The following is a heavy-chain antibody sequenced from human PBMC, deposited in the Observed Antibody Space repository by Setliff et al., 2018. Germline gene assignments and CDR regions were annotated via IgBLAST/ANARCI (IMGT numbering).Heavy chain of an antibody. CDR3: ARSLVGATYSVYFDY. CDR2: IIPIFGTA. J-gene: IGHJ4*02. V-gene: IGHV1-69*01. Sequence: KISCQGSGYSFTNYWIGWVRQMPGKGLEWMGGIIPIFGTAIYAQKFQGRVTITADESTSTAYMELSNLKASDTAIYYCARSLVGATYSVYFDYWGQGALVTVSS. CDR1: GYSFTNYW. D-gene: IGHD1-26*01.